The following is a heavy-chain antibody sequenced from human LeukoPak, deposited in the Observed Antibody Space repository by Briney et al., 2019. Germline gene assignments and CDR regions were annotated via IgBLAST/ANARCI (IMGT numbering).Heavy chain of an antibody. J-gene: IGHJ6*03. CDR3: ARQSDYGVDSSLYMDV. V-gene: IGHV1-8*01. CDR2: MNPNSGNT. Sequence: ASVKVSCKASGYTFTSYDINWVRQATGQGLEWMGWMNPNSGNTDYALKFQGRVTITRNTSISTAYMELSSLRSQDTAVYYCARQSDYGVDSSLYMDVWGTGTTVTVSS. D-gene: IGHD4-23*01. CDR1: GYTFTSYD.